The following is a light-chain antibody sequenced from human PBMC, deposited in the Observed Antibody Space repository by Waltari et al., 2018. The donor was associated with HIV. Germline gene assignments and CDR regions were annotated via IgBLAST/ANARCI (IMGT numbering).Light chain of an antibody. CDR1: SSDVGGYNS. J-gene: IGLJ3*02. V-gene: IGLV2-14*01. CDR2: EVS. CDR3: SSSTNSSPVV. Sequence: QSALTQPASESGSPGQSITISCTGTSSDVGGYNSVSWYQHHPGEAPRLMIYEVSNRPSGISNRFSGSKSGNTASLTISGLQAEDEADYFCSSSTNSSPVVFGGGTKLTVL.